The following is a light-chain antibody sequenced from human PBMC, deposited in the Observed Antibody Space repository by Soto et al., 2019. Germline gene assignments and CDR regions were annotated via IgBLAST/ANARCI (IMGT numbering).Light chain of an antibody. V-gene: IGKV3-15*01. CDR3: QQYNNWPPIT. CDR2: GAS. J-gene: IGKJ5*01. Sequence: EIVLTQSPGTLSLSPGERATLSSRASQSVSSSYLAWYQQKPGQAPRLFIYGASTRATGIPARFSGSGSGTEFTLTISSLQSEDFAIYYCQQYNNWPPITFGQGTRLEIK. CDR1: QSVSSSY.